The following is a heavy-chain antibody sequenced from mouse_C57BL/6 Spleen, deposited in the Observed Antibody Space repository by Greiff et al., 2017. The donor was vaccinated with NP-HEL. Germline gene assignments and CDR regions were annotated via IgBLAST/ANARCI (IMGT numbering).Heavy chain of an antibody. V-gene: IGHV1-15*01. CDR3: TRELGGY. Sequence: LVESGAELVRPGASVTLSCKASGYTFTDYEMHWVKQTPVHGLEWIGAIDPETGGTAYNQKFKGKAILTADKSSSTAYMELRSLTSEDSAVYYCTRELGGYWGQGTTLTVSS. CDR2: IDPETGGT. J-gene: IGHJ2*01. D-gene: IGHD4-1*01. CDR1: GYTFTDYE.